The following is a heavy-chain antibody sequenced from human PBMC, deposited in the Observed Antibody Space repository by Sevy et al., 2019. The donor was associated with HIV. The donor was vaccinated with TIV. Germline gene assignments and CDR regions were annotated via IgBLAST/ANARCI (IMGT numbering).Heavy chain of an antibody. CDR1: GYTFTGYY. V-gene: IGHV1-2*02. Sequence: ASVKVSCKASGYTFTGYYMHWVRQAPGQGLEWMGWINPNSGGTNYAQKFQGRVTMTRDTSISTAYMEVSRLRSDDTAVYYCAREGYDFWSGYLNYYYYGMDVWGQRTTVTVSS. J-gene: IGHJ6*02. D-gene: IGHD3-3*01. CDR2: INPNSGGT. CDR3: AREGYDFWSGYLNYYYYGMDV.